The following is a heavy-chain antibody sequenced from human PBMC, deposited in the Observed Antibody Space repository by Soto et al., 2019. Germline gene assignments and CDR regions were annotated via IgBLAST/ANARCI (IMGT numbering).Heavy chain of an antibody. J-gene: IGHJ6*02. D-gene: IGHD3-10*01. CDR1: RFTFSNAC. CDR3: TTDHGSAPTDYYGMDV. Sequence: GVSLRLSGAASRFTFSNACLCWVRQPPRKGLEWVGRIKSNTDGGTTEYAAPVKGRFTISRDDSKNTLYLQMNSLKTEDTAVYYCTTDHGSAPTDYYGMDVWGQRTTVTVSS. V-gene: IGHV3-15*01. CDR2: IKSNTDGGTT.